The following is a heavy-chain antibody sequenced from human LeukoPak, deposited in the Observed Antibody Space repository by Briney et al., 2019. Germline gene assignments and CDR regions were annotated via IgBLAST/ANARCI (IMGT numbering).Heavy chain of an antibody. D-gene: IGHD6-19*01. CDR2: ISSSSSYI. CDR3: ARFQWLGFDY. J-gene: IGHJ4*02. CDR1: GFTFSSYS. V-gene: IGHV3-21*01. Sequence: PGGSLRLSCAASGFTFSSYSMNWARQAPGKGLEWVSSISSSSSYIYYADSVKGRFTISRDNAKNSLYLQMNSLRAEDTAVYYCARFQWLGFDYWGQGTLVTVSS.